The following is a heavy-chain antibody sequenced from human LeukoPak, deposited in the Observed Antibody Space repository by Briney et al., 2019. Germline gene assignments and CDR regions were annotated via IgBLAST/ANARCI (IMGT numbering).Heavy chain of an antibody. V-gene: IGHV4-34*01. CDR2: INHSGRA. CDR3: ARFDPGLGWAFDY. D-gene: IGHD3-16*01. J-gene: IGHJ4*02. CDR1: GGSFSSYS. Sequence: PSETLSLTCTASGGSFSSYSWSWIRQPSGKGLEWIGEINHSGRANYSPSLQSRVTISIDTSKNQFSLILNSVTAADTSVYFCARFDPGLGWAFDYWGQGTLVTVSS.